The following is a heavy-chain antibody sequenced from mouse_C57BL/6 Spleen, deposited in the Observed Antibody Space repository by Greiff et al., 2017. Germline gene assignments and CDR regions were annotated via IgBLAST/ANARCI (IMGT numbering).Heavy chain of an antibody. CDR1: GFTFSSYT. J-gene: IGHJ2*01. CDR3: ARQGLEYYFDY. CDR2: ISGGGGNT. D-gene: IGHD4-1*01. Sequence: EVMLVESGGGLVKPGGSLKLSCAASGFTFSSYTMSWVRQTPEKRLEWVATISGGGGNTYYPDSVKGRFTISRDNAKNTLYLQMSSLRSEDTAWYYCARQGLEYYFDYWGQGTTLTVSS. V-gene: IGHV5-9*01.